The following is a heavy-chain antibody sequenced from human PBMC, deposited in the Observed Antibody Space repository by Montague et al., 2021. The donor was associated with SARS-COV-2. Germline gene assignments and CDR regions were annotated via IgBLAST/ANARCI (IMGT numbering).Heavy chain of an antibody. CDR1: GSSVRSYS. V-gene: IGHV4-59*02. CDR3: ARENTVTTFGGPYYIDY. D-gene: IGHD4-17*01. Sequence: SETLSLTCIVSGSSVRSYSWSWIRLPPGQGLEWIGYIYDSWSTNYYPSLYSRVTISIDTSKNQFSLKLSSVTAADTAVYYCARENTVTTFGGPYYIDYWGQGTLVTVSA. CDR2: IYDSWST. J-gene: IGHJ4*02.